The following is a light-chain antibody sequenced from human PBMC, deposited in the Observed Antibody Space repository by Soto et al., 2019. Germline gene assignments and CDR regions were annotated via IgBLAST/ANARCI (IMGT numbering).Light chain of an antibody. J-gene: IGKJ5*01. Sequence: EVVMTQSPATLSVSPGERATLSCRASQTVSRNLAWYQQRPGQAPRLLXYDATNRASGVPARFSGSGSGTDFTLTISSLEPEDFAVYYCQQRSNWPPITFGQGTRLEI. CDR3: QQRSNWPPIT. V-gene: IGKV3-11*01. CDR1: QTVSRN. CDR2: DAT.